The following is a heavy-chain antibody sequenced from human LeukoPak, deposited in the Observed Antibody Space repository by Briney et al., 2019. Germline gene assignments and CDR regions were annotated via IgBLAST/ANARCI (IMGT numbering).Heavy chain of an antibody. CDR1: GGSISSSSYY. V-gene: IGHV4-39*01. CDR3: ARVRMITFGGVIAGSYYFDY. CDR2: VYYSGYT. D-gene: IGHD3-16*02. Sequence: SETLSLTCTVSGGSISSSSYYWGWIRQPPGKGLEWIGSVYYSGYTYYNPSLKSRVTISVDTSNDQFSLKLSSVTAADTAVYYCARVRMITFGGVIAGSYYFDYWGQGTLVTVSS. J-gene: IGHJ4*02.